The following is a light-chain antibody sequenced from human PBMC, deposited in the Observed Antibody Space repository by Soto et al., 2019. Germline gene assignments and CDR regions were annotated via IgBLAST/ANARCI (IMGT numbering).Light chain of an antibody. CDR1: QSVNNY. Sequence: EIVLTQSPATLSWSPGERATLSCRASQSVNNYLAWYQQKPGQAPRLLISDASNRATGIPARFSGSRSGTDFTLTISSLEPEDFAVYYCQQRRSWPPAFGGGTKVEIK. J-gene: IGKJ4*01. CDR3: QQRRSWPPA. V-gene: IGKV3-11*01. CDR2: DAS.